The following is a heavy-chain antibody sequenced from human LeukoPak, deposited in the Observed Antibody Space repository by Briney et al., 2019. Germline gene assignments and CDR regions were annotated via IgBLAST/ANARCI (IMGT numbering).Heavy chain of an antibody. CDR1: GFIFSDYY. J-gene: IGHJ6*03. D-gene: IGHD3-3*01. CDR2: MSSGGSTI. Sequence: GGSLRLSCAASGFIFSDYYMSWIRQAPGKGLEWVSYMSSGGSTIYYADSAKGRFTISRDNAKNSLYLQMNSLRAEDTAVYYCARDSPAKYDFWSGYYRYYYYYMDVWGKGTTVTVSS. CDR3: ARDSPAKYDFWSGYYRYYYYYMDV. V-gene: IGHV3-11*04.